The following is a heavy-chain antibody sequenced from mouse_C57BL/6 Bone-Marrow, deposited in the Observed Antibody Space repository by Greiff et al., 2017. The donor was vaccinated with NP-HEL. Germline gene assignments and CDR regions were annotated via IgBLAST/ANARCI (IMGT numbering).Heavy chain of an antibody. CDR2: INYDGSST. Sequence: DVMLVESEGGLVQPGSSMKLSCTASGFTFSDYYMAWVRQVPEKGLEWVANINYDGSSTYYLDSLKSRFIISRDNAKNILYLQMSSLKSEDTATYYCARDLGYYGSSHWYFDVWGTGTTVTVSS. V-gene: IGHV5-16*01. J-gene: IGHJ1*03. CDR3: ARDLGYYGSSHWYFDV. D-gene: IGHD1-1*01. CDR1: GFTFSDYY.